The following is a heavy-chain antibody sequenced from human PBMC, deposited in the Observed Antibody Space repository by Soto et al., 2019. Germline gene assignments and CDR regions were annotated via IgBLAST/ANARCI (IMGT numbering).Heavy chain of an antibody. Sequence: QVQLQESGPGLVKPSQTLSLTCTVSGGSISSGGYYWSWIRQPPGKGLEWIGYIYYSGSTYYNPSLKSRVTISVDTSKNQFSLKLSSVTAADTAVYYCARGSRGGYSYGNDFDYWGQGTLVTVSS. CDR3: ARGSRGGYSYGNDFDY. CDR2: IYYSGST. CDR1: GGSISSGGYY. D-gene: IGHD5-18*01. V-gene: IGHV4-31*03. J-gene: IGHJ4*02.